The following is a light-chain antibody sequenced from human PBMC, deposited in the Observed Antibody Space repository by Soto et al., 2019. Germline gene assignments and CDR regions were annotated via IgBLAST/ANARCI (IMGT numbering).Light chain of an antibody. CDR3: SSYTSVSLVV. J-gene: IGLJ2*01. CDR2: EVS. V-gene: IGLV2-14*01. CDR1: SSDVGGYNY. Sequence: QSVLTQPASVSGSPGQSITISCTGSSSDVGGYNYVSWYQQPPGKAPKLMIYEVSNRPSGVSNRFSGSKSGNTAYLTISGLQAEDEADYYCSSYTSVSLVVFGGGTKLTVL.